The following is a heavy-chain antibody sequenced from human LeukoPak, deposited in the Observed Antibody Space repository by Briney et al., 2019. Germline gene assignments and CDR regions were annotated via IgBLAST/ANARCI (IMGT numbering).Heavy chain of an antibody. V-gene: IGHV3-21*01. Sequence: GGSLRLSCAASGFTFSSYSMNWVRQAPGKGLEWVSSISSSSSYIYYADSVKGRFTISRDNAKNSLYLQMNSLRAEDTAVYYCARGVRGYSGDGHDYWGQGTLVTASS. CDR3: ARGVRGYSGDGHDY. J-gene: IGHJ4*02. D-gene: IGHD5-12*01. CDR1: GFTFSSYS. CDR2: ISSSSSYI.